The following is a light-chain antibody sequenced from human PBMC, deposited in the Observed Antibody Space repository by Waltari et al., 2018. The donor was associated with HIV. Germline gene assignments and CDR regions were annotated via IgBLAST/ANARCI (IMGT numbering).Light chain of an antibody. V-gene: IGKV3-11*01. CDR2: DTS. CDR3: QQRSNWPIT. CDR1: PSVNSF. Sequence: EIVLTQSPATLSLSPGERATLSCRASPSVNSFLAWYQQKPGWAPRLLIYDTSSRATGIPARFSGSGSGTDFTLTISSLEPEDFAFYYCQQRSNWPITFGPGTKVDIK. J-gene: IGKJ3*01.